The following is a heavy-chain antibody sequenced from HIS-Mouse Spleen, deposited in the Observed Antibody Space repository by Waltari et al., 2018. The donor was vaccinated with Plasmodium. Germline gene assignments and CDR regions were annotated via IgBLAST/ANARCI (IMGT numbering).Heavy chain of an antibody. CDR2: IYHSGST. Sequence: QVQLQESGPGLVKPSETLSLTCTVSGYSISSGYYWGWIRQPPGKGREWIGSIYHSGSTYYNPALKSRVTISVDTSKNQCSLKLSSVTAADTAVYYCASYVVATTRHDYWGQGTLVTVAS. D-gene: IGHD5-12*01. CDR1: GYSISSGYY. CDR3: ASYVVATTRHDY. J-gene: IGHJ4*02. V-gene: IGHV4-38-2*02.